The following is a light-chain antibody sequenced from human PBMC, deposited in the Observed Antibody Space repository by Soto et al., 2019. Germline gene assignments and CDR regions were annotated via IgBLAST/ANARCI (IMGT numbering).Light chain of an antibody. CDR2: DAS. J-gene: IGKJ1*01. V-gene: IGKV3-20*01. CDR3: HQYDSWT. CDR1: QSVSNY. Sequence: EIVLTQSPATLSVSPGERATLSCRASQSVSNYLDWFQQKPGQAPRLLIYDASSRATGIPDRFSGSGSGTDFTLTISRLEPEDFAVYYCHQYDSWTFGQGTKVDIK.